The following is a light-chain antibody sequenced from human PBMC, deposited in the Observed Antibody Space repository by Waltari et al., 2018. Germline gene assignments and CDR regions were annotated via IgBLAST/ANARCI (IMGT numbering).Light chain of an antibody. J-gene: IGLJ2*01. V-gene: IGLV1-51*02. Sequence: QSVLTQPPSVSAAPGQKVTISCSGSSSNIVNDYVSWYQQLPGTAPKLFIYENNKRPSGIPDRFSGSKSGTSATLGITGLQTGDEADYYCGTWDTSLSALIFGGGTKLTVL. CDR2: ENN. CDR3: GTWDTSLSALI. CDR1: SSNIVNDY.